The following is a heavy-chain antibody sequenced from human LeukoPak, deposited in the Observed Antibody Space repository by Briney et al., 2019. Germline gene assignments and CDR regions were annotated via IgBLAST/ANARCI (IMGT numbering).Heavy chain of an antibody. J-gene: IGHJ5*02. CDR3: ARSITIFGVATLGVFWFDP. Sequence: SETLSLTCTVSGGSISSTGYYWDWIRQPPGKGLEWLGSIYYSETTYYNSSLKSRVTISLNTSKNQFSLKLSSVTAADTAVYYCARSITIFGVATLGVFWFDPWGQGTLVTVSS. CDR2: IYYSETT. V-gene: IGHV4-39*01. CDR1: GGSISSTGYY. D-gene: IGHD3-3*01.